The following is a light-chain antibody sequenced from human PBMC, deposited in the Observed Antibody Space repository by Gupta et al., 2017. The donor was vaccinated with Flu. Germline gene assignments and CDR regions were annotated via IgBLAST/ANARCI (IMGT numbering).Light chain of an antibody. Sequence: DIVITQSPDSLALSLAQRATINCKSSQSVLYGSNNKNYLAWYQQKPGQPPKLLIYWTSTRESGVPDRFSGIGSGTDFTLTISSLQAEDVAVYYCQQSFTFGQGTRLEIK. J-gene: IGKJ5*01. CDR3: QQSFT. V-gene: IGKV4-1*01. CDR1: QSVLYGSNNKNY. CDR2: WTS.